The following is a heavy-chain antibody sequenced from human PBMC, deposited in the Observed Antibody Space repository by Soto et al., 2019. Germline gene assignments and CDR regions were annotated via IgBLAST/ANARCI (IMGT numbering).Heavy chain of an antibody. CDR3: AREGQWLAHDS. V-gene: IGHV3-74*01. J-gene: IGHJ4*02. CDR2: INSDGSTT. Sequence: GGSLRLSCAASGFTFSIYWMHWVRQAPGKGLVWVSRINSDGSTTDYADSVKGRFTISRDNAKNTLYVQMNSLRAEDTAVYYCAREGQWLAHDSWGQGTLVTVSS. D-gene: IGHD6-19*01. CDR1: GFTFSIYW.